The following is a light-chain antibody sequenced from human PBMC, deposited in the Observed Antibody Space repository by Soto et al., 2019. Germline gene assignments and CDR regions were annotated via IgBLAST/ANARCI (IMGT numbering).Light chain of an antibody. Sequence: DIQMTQSPSSVSASVGDRVTITCRASQDINRWLAWYQQKPVKAPKLLIYAASSLQSGVPSRISGSGSGPDFTLTISSLQPEDLATYYCQQANRFPLTVGGGTKLEIK. CDR1: QDINRW. V-gene: IGKV1-12*01. CDR3: QQANRFPLT. CDR2: AAS. J-gene: IGKJ4*01.